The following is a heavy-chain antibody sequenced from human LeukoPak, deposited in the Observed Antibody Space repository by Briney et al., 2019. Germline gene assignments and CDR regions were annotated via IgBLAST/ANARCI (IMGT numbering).Heavy chain of an antibody. CDR1: GFTVSSNY. Sequence: GGSLRLSCAASGFTVSSNYMSWVRQAPGKGLEWVSVIYSGGSTYYADSVKGRFTISRDNSKNTLYLQMNSLRAEDTAAYYCARDDDSGSYQRHAFDIWGQGTMVTVSS. CDR3: ARDDDSGSYQRHAFDI. D-gene: IGHD1-26*01. V-gene: IGHV3-66*01. CDR2: IYSGGST. J-gene: IGHJ3*02.